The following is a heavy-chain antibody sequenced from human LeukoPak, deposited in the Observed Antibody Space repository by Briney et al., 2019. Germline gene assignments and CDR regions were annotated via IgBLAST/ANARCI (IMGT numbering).Heavy chain of an antibody. CDR2: ISYDGSDK. J-gene: IGHJ6*03. D-gene: IGHD1-26*01. V-gene: IGHV3-30*18. CDR1: GFTFDNYG. CDR3: AKAAGGLMDV. Sequence: PGGSLRLSCAASGFTFDNYGMHWVRQAPGKGLEWVAIISYDGSDKYYADSVKGRFTISRDNSKNTLYLQMNSLRAEDTAVYYCAKAAGGLMDVWGKGTTVTVSS.